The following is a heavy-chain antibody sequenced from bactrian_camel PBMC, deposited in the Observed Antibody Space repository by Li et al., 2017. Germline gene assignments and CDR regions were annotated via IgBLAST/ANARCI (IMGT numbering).Heavy chain of an antibody. CDR1: GNTGTINV. D-gene: IGHD6*01. V-gene: IGHV3S54*01. CDR2: LSVVRPTT. Sequence: HVQLVESGGGSVQTGGSLTLSCAASGNTGTINVMAWFRQSPGKEREAVAELSVVRPTTYYTDSVKGRFNISQDDAKSTLYLQMDNLKPDDTGMYYCAAGLLYDSIWSTSVKYNYWGQGTQVTVS. J-gene: IGHJ4*01. CDR3: AAGLLYDSIWSTSVKYNY.